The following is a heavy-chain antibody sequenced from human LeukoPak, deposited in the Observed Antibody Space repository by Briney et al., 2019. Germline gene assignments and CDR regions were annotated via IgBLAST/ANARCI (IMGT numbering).Heavy chain of an antibody. CDR1: GGSISSGGYY. V-gene: IGHV4-30-2*01. CDR3: ARVGSIAARLLFDY. J-gene: IGHJ4*02. Sequence: SQTLSLTCTVSGGSISSGGYYWSWIRQPPGKGLEWIGYIYHSGSTYYNPSLKSRVTISVDRSKNQFSLKLSSVTAADTAVYYCARVGSIAARLLFDYWGQGTLVTVSS. CDR2: IYHSGST. D-gene: IGHD6-6*01.